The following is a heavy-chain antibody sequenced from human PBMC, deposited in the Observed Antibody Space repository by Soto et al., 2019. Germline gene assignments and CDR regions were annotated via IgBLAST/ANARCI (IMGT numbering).Heavy chain of an antibody. V-gene: IGHV1-58*01. CDR1: GFSFPNSA. D-gene: IGHD2-15*01. CDR3: AEELYIDGRCCSSDI. J-gene: IGHJ4*03. Sequence: SVKVSCKASGFSFPNSAVQWVRQARGQRLEWIGWIGVAGGNTNYAQQVQGRATITRDMSTNTAYMELTSLTSEDTAVYCCAEELYIDGRCCSSDIWGQGTWVTVSS. CDR2: IGVAGGNT.